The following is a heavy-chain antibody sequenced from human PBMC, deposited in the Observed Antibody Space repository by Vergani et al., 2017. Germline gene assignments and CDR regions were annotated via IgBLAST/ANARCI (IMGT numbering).Heavy chain of an antibody. J-gene: IGHJ3*02. Sequence: QLVQSGPEVKKPGTSVKVSCKASGFTFTSSAVQWVRQARGQRLEWIGWIVVGSGNTNYAQKFQERVTITRDMSTSTAYMELSSLRSEDTAVYYCAAAGSYSSSWLDAFDIWGQGTMVTVSS. V-gene: IGHV1-58*01. CDR2: IVVGSGNT. D-gene: IGHD6-13*01. CDR3: AAAGSYSSSWLDAFDI. CDR1: GFTFTSSA.